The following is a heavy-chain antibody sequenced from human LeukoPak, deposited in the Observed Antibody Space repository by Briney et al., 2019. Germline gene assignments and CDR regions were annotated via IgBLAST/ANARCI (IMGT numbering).Heavy chain of an antibody. V-gene: IGHV4-4*02. CDR1: GGSISSSNW. Sequence: SGTLSLTCAVSGGSISSSNWWSWVRQPPGKGLEWIGEIYHSGSTNYNPSLKSRVTISVDTSKNQFSLKLSSVTAADTAVYYCARVGNTAMVYFDYWGQGTLVTVSS. J-gene: IGHJ4*02. CDR2: IYHSGST. D-gene: IGHD5-18*01. CDR3: ARVGNTAMVYFDY.